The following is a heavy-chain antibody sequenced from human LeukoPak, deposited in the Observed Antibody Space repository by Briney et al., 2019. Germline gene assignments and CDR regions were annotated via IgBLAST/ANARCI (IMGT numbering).Heavy chain of an antibody. CDR3: ARRHYDYVWGSPYNSYYFDY. J-gene: IGHJ4*02. CDR1: GYTFTSYG. V-gene: IGHV1-18*01. Sequence: ASVKVSCKASGYTFTSYGISWVRQAPGQGLEWMGWISAYNGNTNYAQKLQGRVTMTTDTSTSTAYMELRSLGSDDTAVYYCARRHYDYVWGSPYNSYYFDYWGQGTLVTVSS. CDR2: ISAYNGNT. D-gene: IGHD3-16*01.